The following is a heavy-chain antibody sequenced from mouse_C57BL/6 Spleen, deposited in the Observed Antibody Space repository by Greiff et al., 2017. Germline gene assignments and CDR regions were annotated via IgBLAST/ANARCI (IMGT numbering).Heavy chain of an antibody. J-gene: IGHJ1*03. Sequence: EVMLVESGGGLVKPGGSLKLSCAASGFTFSDYGMHWVRQAPEKGLEWVAYISSGSSTIYYADTVKGRFTISRDNAKNTLFLQLTSLRSENTAMYYCASGPLYYSSSFGYFDVWGTGTTVTVSS. V-gene: IGHV5-17*01. CDR1: GFTFSDYG. D-gene: IGHD1-1*01. CDR3: ASGPLYYSSSFGYFDV. CDR2: ISSGSSTI.